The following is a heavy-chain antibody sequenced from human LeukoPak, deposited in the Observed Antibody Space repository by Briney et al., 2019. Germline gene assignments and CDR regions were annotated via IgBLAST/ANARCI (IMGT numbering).Heavy chain of an antibody. CDR3: AKASSGGSYRGPVYYYYYGMDV. CDR2: ISWDGGST. D-gene: IGHD2-15*01. V-gene: IGHV3-43D*03. Sequence: GGSLRLSCAASGFTFDDYAMHWVRQAPGKGLEWVSLISWDGGSTYYADSVKGRFTISRDNSKNSLYLQMNSLRAEDTALYYCAKASSGGSYRGPVYYYYYGMDVWGQGTTVTVSS. J-gene: IGHJ6*02. CDR1: GFTFDDYA.